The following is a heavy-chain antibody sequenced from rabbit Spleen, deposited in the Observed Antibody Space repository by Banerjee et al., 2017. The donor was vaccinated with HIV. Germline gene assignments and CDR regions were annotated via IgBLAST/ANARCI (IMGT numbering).Heavy chain of an antibody. CDR2: IDPIFRVT. V-gene: IGHV1S7*01. D-gene: IGHD6-1*01. CDR3: VREAGYAGYGYGNL. Sequence: HLKESGGGQVQPGESLKLSCKASGFDFSSYGVSWVRQAPGKGLEWIGYIDPIFRVTYYATWVNGRFPISSHNAQNTLYLQLNSLTAADTATYFCVREAGYAGYGYGNLWGPGTLVTVS. J-gene: IGHJ4*01. CDR1: GFDFSSYG.